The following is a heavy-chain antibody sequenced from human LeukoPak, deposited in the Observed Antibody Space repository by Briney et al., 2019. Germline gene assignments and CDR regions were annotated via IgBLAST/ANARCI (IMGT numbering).Heavy chain of an antibody. J-gene: IGHJ6*02. CDR1: GFTFSSYG. CDR2: IWYDGSNK. V-gene: IGHV3-33*01. CDR3: ARDLTPKYYDFWSGYYHYYYYGMDV. D-gene: IGHD3-3*01. Sequence: GGSLRLSCAASGFTFSSYGMHWVRQAPGKGLEWVAVIWYDGSNKYYADSVKGRFTISRDNSKNTLYLQMNSLRAEDTAVYYCARDLTPKYYDFWSGYYHYYYYGMDVWGQGTTVTVS.